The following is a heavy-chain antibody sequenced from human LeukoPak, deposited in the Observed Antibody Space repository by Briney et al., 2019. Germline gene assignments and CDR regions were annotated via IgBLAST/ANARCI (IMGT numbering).Heavy chain of an antibody. Sequence: ASVKVSCKASGGTFSSHAISWVRQAPGQGLEWMGGIIPIFGTANYAQKFQGRVTITTDESTSTAYMELSSLRSEDTAVYYCARVVSGSSSWYTNWSFDLWARAPLVPAPS. CDR3: ARVVSGSSSWYTNWSFDL. V-gene: IGHV1-69*05. D-gene: IGHD6-13*01. CDR2: IIPIFGTA. J-gene: IGHJ2*01. CDR1: GGTFSSHA.